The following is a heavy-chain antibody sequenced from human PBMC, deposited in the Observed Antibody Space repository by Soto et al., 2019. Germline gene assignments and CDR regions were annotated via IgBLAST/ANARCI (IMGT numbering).Heavy chain of an antibody. D-gene: IGHD1-1*01. J-gene: IGHJ4*02. CDR2: IFFSGNT. CDR1: GGSILNGGHY. Sequence: SETLSLTCTVSGGSILNGGHYWTWIRQHPGKGLEWIGRIFFSGNTHYNPALKSRLTFSLDTGKSQFSHKLTSVTAADTVIYYCARNNFDGMLEYWGPGTLITVST. CDR3: ARNNFDGMLEY. V-gene: IGHV4-31*03.